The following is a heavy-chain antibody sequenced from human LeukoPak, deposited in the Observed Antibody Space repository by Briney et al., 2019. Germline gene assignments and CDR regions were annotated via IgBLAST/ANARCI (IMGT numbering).Heavy chain of an antibody. Sequence: PERSLRLSCAASGFTFSSYAMHWVRQAPGKGLEWVAVISYDGSNKYYADSVKGRFTISRDNSKNTLYLQMNSLRAEDTAVYYCARDPYYYDSSGYYPAIDYWGQGTLVTVSS. CDR3: ARDPYYYDSSGYYPAIDY. J-gene: IGHJ4*02. CDR2: ISYDGSNK. V-gene: IGHV3-30-3*01. D-gene: IGHD3-22*01. CDR1: GFTFSSYA.